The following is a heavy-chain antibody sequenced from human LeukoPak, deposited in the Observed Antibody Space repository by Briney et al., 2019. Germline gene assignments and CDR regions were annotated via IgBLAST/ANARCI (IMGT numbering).Heavy chain of an antibody. CDR1: GFTFSSYG. J-gene: IGHJ3*02. CDR2: ICVDGINK. CDR3: VRERGPFDGFDI. Sequence: GGSLRLSCAASGFTFSSYGMHWVRQAPGKGLEWVTVICVDGINKYYADSVRGRFTISRDNSKNTLYLEMNSLRTEDTAVYYCVRERGPFDGFDIWGQGTMVTVSS. V-gene: IGHV3-33*01.